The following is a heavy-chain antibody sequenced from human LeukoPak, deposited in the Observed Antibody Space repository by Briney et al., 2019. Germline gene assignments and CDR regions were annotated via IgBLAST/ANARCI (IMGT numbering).Heavy chain of an antibody. D-gene: IGHD3-16*01. J-gene: IGHJ4*02. CDR1: GGSISSSNW. CDR2: IYHSGST. V-gene: IGHV4-4*02. Sequence: SETLSLTCAVSGGSISSSNWWSWVRQPPGKGLEWIGEIYHSGSTNYNPSLKSRVTISVDKSKNQFSLKLSSVTAADTAVYYCAREGGGTELYYFDYWGQGTLVTVSS. CDR3: AREGGGTELYYFDY.